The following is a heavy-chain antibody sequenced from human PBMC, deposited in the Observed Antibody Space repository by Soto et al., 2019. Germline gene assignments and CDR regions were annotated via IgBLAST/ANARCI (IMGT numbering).Heavy chain of an antibody. CDR2: ISYDGSNQ. CDR3: AKDIVKYTYGACDY. J-gene: IGHJ4*02. CDR1: GFSFNTYG. D-gene: IGHD5-18*01. V-gene: IGHV3-30*18. Sequence: GSLRLSCAASGFSFNTYGMYWVRQAPGKGLEWVAAISYDGSNQYHADSVKGRFTISRDNSKSTLYLQMNSLRVEDTAVYYCAKDIVKYTYGACDYWGQGTLVTVSS.